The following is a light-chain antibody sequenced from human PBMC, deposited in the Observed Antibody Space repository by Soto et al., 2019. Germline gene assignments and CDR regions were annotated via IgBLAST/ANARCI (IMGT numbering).Light chain of an antibody. CDR3: QQYSSSPLT. Sequence: EIVLTQSPGTLSLSPGERATLSCRASQSVSSSYLAWYQQKPGQAPRLLIYGASTRASAIPARFSGSGSATEFTLTISSLQSEDFAVYYCQQYSSSPLTFGQGTKVDIK. J-gene: IGKJ1*01. CDR1: QSVSSSY. CDR2: GAS. V-gene: IGKV3-20*01.